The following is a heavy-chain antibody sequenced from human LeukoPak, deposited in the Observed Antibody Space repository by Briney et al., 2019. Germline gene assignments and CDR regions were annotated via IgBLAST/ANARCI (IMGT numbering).Heavy chain of an antibody. CDR2: INHSGST. J-gene: IGHJ4*02. V-gene: IGHV4-34*01. CDR1: GGSFSGYY. Sequence: SETLSLTCAVYGGSFSGYYWSWIRQPPGKGLVWIGEINHSGSTNYNPSLKSRVTISVDTSNNQFSLKLSSVTAADTAVYYCATTTIRLGYWGQGTLVTVSS. CDR3: ATTTIRLGY. D-gene: IGHD1-26*01.